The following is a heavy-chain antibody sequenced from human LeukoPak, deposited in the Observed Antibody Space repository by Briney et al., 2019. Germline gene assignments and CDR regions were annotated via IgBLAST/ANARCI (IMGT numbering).Heavy chain of an antibody. CDR3: ARGYDFWSGYPFDP. D-gene: IGHD3-3*01. V-gene: IGHV4-59*01. Sequence: SETLSLTCTVSGGSISSYYWSCSRQPPGKGLEWRGYIFYSGSTNYNPSLQSRVTISVHTSKNQFSLKLSSVTAADTAVYYGARGYDFWSGYPFDPWGQGTLVTVSS. CDR1: GGSISSYY. CDR2: IFYSGST. J-gene: IGHJ5*02.